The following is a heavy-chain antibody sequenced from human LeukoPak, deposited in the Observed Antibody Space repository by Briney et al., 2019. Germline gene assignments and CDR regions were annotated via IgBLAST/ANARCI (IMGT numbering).Heavy chain of an antibody. CDR2: IRYDGSNK. V-gene: IGHV3-30*02. J-gene: IGHJ6*03. D-gene: IGHD5-18*01. CDR3: AKDPRRGYSYGHAKRTYMDV. CDR1: GFTFSSYG. Sequence: GGSLRLSCAASGFTFSSYGMHWVRQAPGKGLEWVAFIRYDGSNKDYADSVKGRFTISRDNSKNTLYLQMNSLRAEDTAVYYCAKDPRRGYSYGHAKRTYMDVWGKGTTVTVSS.